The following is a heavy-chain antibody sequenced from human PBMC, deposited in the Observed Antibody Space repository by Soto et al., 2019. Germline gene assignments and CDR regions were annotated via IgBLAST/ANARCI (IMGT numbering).Heavy chain of an antibody. CDR3: ARDLFGYFYDSSCYRSPNYCGC. V-gene: IGHV1-2*02. J-gene: IGHJ4*02. Sequence: GASVKVSCKASGYTFTGYYMHWVRQAPGQGLAWMGWINPNRGGTNYAQKFQGRVPMSRDTSISTAYMELRRLRSYDTSDNYCARDLFGYFYDSSCYRSPNYCGCWGQGSLFTVSS. CDR2: INPNRGGT. D-gene: IGHD3-22*01. CDR1: GYTFTGYY.